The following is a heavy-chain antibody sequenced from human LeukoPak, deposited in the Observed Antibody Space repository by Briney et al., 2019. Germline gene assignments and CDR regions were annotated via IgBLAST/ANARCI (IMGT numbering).Heavy chain of an antibody. CDR1: GFTFSSYG. J-gene: IGHJ6*02. D-gene: IGHD2-21*02. V-gene: IGHV3-30*18. Sequence: GGSLRLSCAASGFTFSSYGMHWVRQAPGKGLEWVAVISYDGSNKYYADSVKGRFTISRDNSKNTLYLQMNSLRAEDTAVYYCAKDRGVTDYCYYGMDVWGQGTTVTVSS. CDR3: AKDRGVTDYCYYGMDV. CDR2: ISYDGSNK.